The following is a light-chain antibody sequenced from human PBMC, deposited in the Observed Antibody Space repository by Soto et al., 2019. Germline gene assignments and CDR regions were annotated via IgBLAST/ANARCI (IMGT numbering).Light chain of an antibody. V-gene: IGLV3-21*04. Sequence: SSELTQPPSASVAPGRTARIPCGGNNIGRQDVHCYQQKPGQAPVLVIYFDSDRPSGIPERFSGSNSGNTATLTISRVEAGDEADYYCQVWDSSSDHRGVFGGGTKLTVL. CDR3: QVWDSSSDHRGV. CDR1: NIGRQD. CDR2: FDS. J-gene: IGLJ3*02.